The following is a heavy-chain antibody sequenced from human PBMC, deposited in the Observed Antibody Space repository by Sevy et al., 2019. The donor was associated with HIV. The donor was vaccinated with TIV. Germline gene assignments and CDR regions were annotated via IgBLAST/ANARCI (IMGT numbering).Heavy chain of an antibody. V-gene: IGHV4-34*01. CDR1: GGSFSGYY. CDR2: INHSGST. Sequence: SETLSLTCAVYGGSFSGYYWSWIRQPPGKGLEWIGEINHSGSTNYNPSLKSRVTISVDTSKNQFSLKLSSVTAAETAVYYCARGWDPMFGELLYSSWFDPWGQGTLVTVSS. CDR3: ARGWDPMFGELLYSSWFDP. D-gene: IGHD3-10*02. J-gene: IGHJ5*02.